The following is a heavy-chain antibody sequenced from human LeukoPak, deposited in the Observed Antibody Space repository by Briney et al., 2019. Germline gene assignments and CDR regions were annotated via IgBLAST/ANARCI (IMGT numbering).Heavy chain of an antibody. CDR2: ISYDGSNK. V-gene: IGHV3-30*04. CDR1: GFTFSSYA. J-gene: IGHJ4*02. Sequence: GGSLRLSCVASGFTFSSYAMHWVRQAPGKGLEWVAVISYDGSNKYYADSVKGRFTISRDNSKNTLYLQMNSLRAEDTAVYYCARPPYPYSSGWYYFDYWGQGTLVTVSS. CDR3: ARPPYPYSSGWYYFDY. D-gene: IGHD6-19*01.